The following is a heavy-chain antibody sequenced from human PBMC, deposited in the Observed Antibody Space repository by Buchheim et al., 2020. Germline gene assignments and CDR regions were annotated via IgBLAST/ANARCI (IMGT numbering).Heavy chain of an antibody. D-gene: IGHD3-22*01. J-gene: IGHJ4*02. CDR3: AKLYYYDSSGDYWTPVGDY. CDR1: GFTFSSYS. Sequence: EVQLVESGGGLVQPGGSLRLSCAASGFTFSSYSMNWVRQAPGKGLEWVSYISSSSSTIYYADSVKGRFTISRDNAKNSLYLQMNSLRYEYTAVYYCAKLYYYDSSGDYWTPVGDYWGQGTL. CDR2: ISSSSSTI. V-gene: IGHV3-48*02.